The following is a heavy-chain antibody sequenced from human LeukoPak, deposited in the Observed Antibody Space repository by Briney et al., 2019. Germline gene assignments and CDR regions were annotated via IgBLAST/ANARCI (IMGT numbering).Heavy chain of an antibody. V-gene: IGHV3-30*18. D-gene: IGHD6-13*01. J-gene: IGHJ6*02. CDR3: AKSIIAAVGKDYYYAMDA. Sequence: PETSLRLSCAASGFTFSSYGMHWVRQAPGKGLEWVAVISYDGTNKYYADSVKGRFTISRDNWKNTLHLQMQSLRGEDTAVYYCAKSIIAAVGKDYYYAMDAGGQGTTVTVSS. CDR2: ISYDGTNK. CDR1: GFTFSSYG.